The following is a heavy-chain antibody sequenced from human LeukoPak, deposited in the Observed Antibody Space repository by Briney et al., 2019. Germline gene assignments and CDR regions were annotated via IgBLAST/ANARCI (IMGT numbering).Heavy chain of an antibody. CDR1: GYTFTTYD. V-gene: IGHV1-8*01. D-gene: IGHD6-13*01. J-gene: IGHJ2*01. Sequence: ASVKVSCKASGYTFTTYDINWVRQATGQGLEWMGWMNPKSGITGYAQKFQGRVTMTRDTSITTAYMELSRLRYTDTAVYFCARVSSGWYQDWYFDLWGRGTLVTVPS. CDR2: MNPKSGIT. CDR3: ARVSSGWYQDWYFDL.